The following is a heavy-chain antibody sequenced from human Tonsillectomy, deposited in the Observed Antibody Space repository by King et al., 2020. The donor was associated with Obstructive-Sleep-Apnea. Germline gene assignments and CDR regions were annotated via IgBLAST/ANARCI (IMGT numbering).Heavy chain of an antibody. CDR2: IYYSGST. Sequence: QLQESGPGLVKPSETLSLTCSVSGGSISSSSYYWAWIRQPPGKGLEWIGSIYYSGSTYYNPSPKRRLTISVDTSKNQFPLKLSSVTAADTAVYYCARADYYDSACFDYWGQGTLVNVSS. CDR3: ARADYYDSACFDY. CDR1: GGSISSSSYY. D-gene: IGHD3-22*01. V-gene: IGHV4-39*06. J-gene: IGHJ4*02.